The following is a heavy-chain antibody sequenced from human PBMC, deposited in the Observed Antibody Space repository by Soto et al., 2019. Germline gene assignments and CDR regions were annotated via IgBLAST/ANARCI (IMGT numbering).Heavy chain of an antibody. Sequence: QVQVVQSGAEVKKPGSSVRVSCKASGGTSSSYAITWMRQAPGQGLEWMGGIIPILVTTDYAQKFQGRVTFTADESTSTVYMELSSLTSEDTAVYYCASGGTTVNRRFDFWGQGTLVTVSS. CDR1: GGTSSSYA. J-gene: IGHJ4*02. D-gene: IGHD4-4*01. V-gene: IGHV1-69*01. CDR2: IIPILVTT. CDR3: ASGGTTVNRRFDF.